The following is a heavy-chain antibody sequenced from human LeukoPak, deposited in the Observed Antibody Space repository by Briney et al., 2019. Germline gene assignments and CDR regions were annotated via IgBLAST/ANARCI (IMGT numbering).Heavy chain of an antibody. CDR2: INDRGST. J-gene: IGHJ6*02. CDR1: GDSVRSYC. CDR3: VRDSRYGSGWFEDGLDF. Sequence: SEILSLTCTVSGDSVRSYCWSWIRQPPGQGLEWLGHINDRGSTNYNPSLQGRVTISIDTSKNQFSLKVNSVTAADTAVYYCVRDSRYGSGWFEDGLDFWGQGTTVTVSS. D-gene: IGHD6-13*01. V-gene: IGHV4-59*02.